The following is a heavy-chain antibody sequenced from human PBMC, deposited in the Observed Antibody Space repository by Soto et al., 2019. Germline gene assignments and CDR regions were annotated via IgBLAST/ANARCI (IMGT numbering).Heavy chain of an antibody. V-gene: IGHV3-23*01. D-gene: IGHD3-3*01. CDR3: AKDDSLEWFFPLDA. CDR2: ISGGGSDT. J-gene: IGHJ5*02. Sequence: EVHLLESGGGLVQPGGSLRLSCSASGFTFRSYAMSWVRQAPGKGLGWVSGISGGGSDTYYSDSVRGRFTISRDNSKSTRYLQMNSLRVEDAAVYFCAKDDSLEWFFPLDAWGQGTLVTVSS. CDR1: GFTFRSYA.